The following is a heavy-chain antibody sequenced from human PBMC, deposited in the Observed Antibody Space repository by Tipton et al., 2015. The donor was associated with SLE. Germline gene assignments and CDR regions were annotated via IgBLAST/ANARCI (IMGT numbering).Heavy chain of an antibody. Sequence: TLSLTCAVSGYSISSGYYWGWIRQHPGKGLEWIGYIYYSRSTNYNPSLKSRVTISVDTSKNQFSLKLSSVTAADTAVYYCARQYYYDSSGYPFDYWGQGTLVTVSS. D-gene: IGHD3-22*01. J-gene: IGHJ4*02. CDR3: ARQYYYDSSGYPFDY. V-gene: IGHV4-38-2*01. CDR2: IYYSRST. CDR1: GYSISSGYY.